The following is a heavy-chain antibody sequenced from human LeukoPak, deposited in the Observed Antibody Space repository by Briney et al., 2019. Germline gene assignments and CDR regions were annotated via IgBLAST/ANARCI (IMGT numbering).Heavy chain of an antibody. Sequence: GASVKVSCKXSGYTFTGYYMHWVRQAPGQGLERMGRINPNSGGTNYAQKFQGRVTMTRDTSISTAYMELSRLRSDDTAVYYCARGLEDGWPFDYWGQGTLVTVSS. CDR2: INPNSGGT. CDR1: GYTFTGYY. V-gene: IGHV1-2*06. D-gene: IGHD2-15*01. J-gene: IGHJ4*02. CDR3: ARGLEDGWPFDY.